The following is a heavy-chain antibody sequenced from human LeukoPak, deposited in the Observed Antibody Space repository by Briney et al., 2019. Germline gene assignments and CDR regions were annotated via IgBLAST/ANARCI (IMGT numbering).Heavy chain of an antibody. J-gene: IGHJ4*02. Sequence: PSETLSLTCTVSGGSISSYYWSWIRQPPGKGLEWIGYIYYSGSTNYNPSLKSRVTISVDTSKNQFSLKLSSVTAADTAVYYCVRQGGVIAKINYWGQGTLVTVSS. CDR3: VRQGGVIAKINY. V-gene: IGHV4-59*08. CDR1: GGSISSYY. D-gene: IGHD3-16*02. CDR2: IYYSGST.